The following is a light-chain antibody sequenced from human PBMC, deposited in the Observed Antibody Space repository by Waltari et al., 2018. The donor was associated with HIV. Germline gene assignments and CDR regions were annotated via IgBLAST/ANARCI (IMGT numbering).Light chain of an antibody. CDR1: QNVNNK. V-gene: IGKV3-15*01. J-gene: IGKJ5*01. CDR2: GAS. CDR3: QQRSNWPIT. Sequence: EIVMTQSPATLPVSPGERATLSCRASQNVNNKLAWYQHKPGQAPRLLIYGASTRATGIPARFSGSGFGTEFALTISSLESEDFAVYYCQQRSNWPITFGQGTRLEIK.